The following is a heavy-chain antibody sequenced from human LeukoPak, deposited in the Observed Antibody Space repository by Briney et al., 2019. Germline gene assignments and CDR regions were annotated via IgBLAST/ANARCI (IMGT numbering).Heavy chain of an antibody. D-gene: IGHD1-26*01. J-gene: IGHJ6*03. CDR1: GGSISSSSYY. V-gene: IGHV4-39*02. Sequence: SETLSLTCTVSGGSISSSSYYWGWIRQPPGKGLEWIGRIYYSGSTYYNPSLKSRVTISVDTSKNQFSLTLTSVTAADTAVYFCARDTLVGGTWNYYNYMDVWGKGTTVTISS. CDR3: ARDTLVGGTWNYYNYMDV. CDR2: IYYSGST.